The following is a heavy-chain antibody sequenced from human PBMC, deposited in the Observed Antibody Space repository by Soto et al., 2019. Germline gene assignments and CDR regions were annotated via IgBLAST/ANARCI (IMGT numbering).Heavy chain of an antibody. J-gene: IGHJ4*02. CDR1: GFTFSNYG. Sequence: QVQLVESGGGVVQPGGSLRLSCAASGFTFSNYGMHWVRQAPGKGLEWVAVLSYDGGDKYYADSVKGRFTISRDNSKNTLYLQMNSLRAEDTAVYYCAKDHSIAAADYFSDYWGQGTLVTVSS. V-gene: IGHV3-30*18. CDR3: AKDHSIAAADYFSDY. CDR2: LSYDGGDK. D-gene: IGHD6-13*01.